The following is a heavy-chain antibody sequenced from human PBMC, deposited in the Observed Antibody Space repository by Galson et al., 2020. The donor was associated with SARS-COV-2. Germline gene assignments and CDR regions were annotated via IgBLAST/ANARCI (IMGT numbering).Heavy chain of an antibody. J-gene: IGHJ4*02. Sequence: GGSLRLSCAASGFTFSNAWMSWVRQAPGKGLEWVGRIKSKTDGGTTDYAAPVKGRFTISRDDSKNTLYLQMNSLKTEDTAVYYCTTSALYSGSYSDDLGLDYWGQGTLVTVSS. D-gene: IGHD1-26*01. CDR3: TTSALYSGSYSDDLGLDY. CDR2: IKSKTDGGTT. V-gene: IGHV3-15*01. CDR1: GFTFSNAW.